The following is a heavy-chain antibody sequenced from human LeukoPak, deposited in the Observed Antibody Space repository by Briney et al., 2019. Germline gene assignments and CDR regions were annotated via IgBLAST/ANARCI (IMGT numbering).Heavy chain of an antibody. CDR2: IYSDDTT. J-gene: IGHJ2*01. CDR3: ATPRHGYFDL. V-gene: IGHV3-53*01. Sequence: HPGGSLRLSCAASGFTVRSNYMSWVRQAPGRGPEWVSVIYSDDTTYYADSVKGRFTISRDDSKNTLYLQMNTLRAEDTAVYYCATPRHGYFDLWARGTLVTVSS. CDR1: GFTVRSNY.